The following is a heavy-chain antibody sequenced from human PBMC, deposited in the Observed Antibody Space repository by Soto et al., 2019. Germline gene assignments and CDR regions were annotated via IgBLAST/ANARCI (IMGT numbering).Heavy chain of an antibody. J-gene: IGHJ6*02. V-gene: IGHV3-23*01. D-gene: IGHD6-13*01. CDR3: AKDGHSSSWYSNYYYYYGMDV. Sequence: GGSLRLSCAASGSTFSSYAMSWVRQAPGKGLEWVSAISGSGGSTYYADSVKGRFTISRDNSKNTLYLQMNSLRAEDTAVYYCAKDGHSSSWYSNYYYYYGMDVWGQGTTVTVSS. CDR2: ISGSGGST. CDR1: GSTFSSYA.